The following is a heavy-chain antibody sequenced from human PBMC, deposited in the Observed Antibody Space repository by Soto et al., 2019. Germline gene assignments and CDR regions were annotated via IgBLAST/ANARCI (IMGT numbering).Heavy chain of an antibody. Sequence: PGGSLRLSCAASGFTFSNYAMSWVRQAPGKGPEWVSAISGSGDKTYYVASVKGRFTIPRDNSKNTVSLQVNSLRADDTAVYYCAKEGYPPFFEYWGQGTLVTVSS. V-gene: IGHV3-23*01. CDR3: AKEGYPPFFEY. CDR1: GFTFSNYA. D-gene: IGHD5-18*01. CDR2: ISGSGDKT. J-gene: IGHJ4*02.